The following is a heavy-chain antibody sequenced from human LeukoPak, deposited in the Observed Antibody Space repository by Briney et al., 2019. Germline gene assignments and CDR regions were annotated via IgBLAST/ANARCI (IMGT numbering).Heavy chain of an antibody. CDR2: INHSGST. Sequence: SETLFLTCAIYGGSFSGYYWSWIRQPPGKGLEWIGEINHSGSTNYNPSLKSRVTISVDTSKNQFSLKLSSVTAADTAVYYCARKRGYSYGLYFDYWGQGTLVTVSS. V-gene: IGHV4-34*01. D-gene: IGHD5-18*01. CDR3: ARKRGYSYGLYFDY. CDR1: GGSFSGYY. J-gene: IGHJ4*02.